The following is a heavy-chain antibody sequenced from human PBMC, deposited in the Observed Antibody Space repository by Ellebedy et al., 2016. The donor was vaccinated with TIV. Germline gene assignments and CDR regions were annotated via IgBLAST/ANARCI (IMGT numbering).Heavy chain of an antibody. CDR3: VRVASWYSSRWYKIDV. V-gene: IGHV4-38-2*02. CDR1: GFSIRNGYY. CDR2: SYHSGST. Sequence: SETLSPTCSVSGFSIRNGYYWGWVRKPPGKGLEWIANSYHSGSTYYNPSLKSRVTLSLDTSNTQFSLNMNSVTAADTAVYYCVRVASWYSSRWYKIDVWGKGATVTVSS. D-gene: IGHD6-13*01. J-gene: IGHJ6*03.